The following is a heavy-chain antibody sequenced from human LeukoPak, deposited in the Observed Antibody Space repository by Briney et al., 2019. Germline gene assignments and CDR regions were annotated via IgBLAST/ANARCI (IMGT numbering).Heavy chain of an antibody. V-gene: IGHV4-59*01. Sequence: PSETLSLTCTVSGGSISSYYWSWIRQPPGKGLEWIGYIYYSGSTNYNPSLKSRVTISVDTSKNQFSLKLSSVTAADTAVYYCARDQTRFWSGYYEPAYNWFDPWGQGTLVTVSS. CDR2: IYYSGST. CDR3: ARDQTRFWSGYYEPAYNWFDP. J-gene: IGHJ5*02. D-gene: IGHD3-3*01. CDR1: GGSISSYY.